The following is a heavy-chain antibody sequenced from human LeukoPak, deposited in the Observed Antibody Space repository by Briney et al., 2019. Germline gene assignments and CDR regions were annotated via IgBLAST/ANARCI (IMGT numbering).Heavy chain of an antibody. Sequence: PGGSLRLSCAASGFTFSSYSMNRVRQAPGKGLEWVSSISSSSSYIYYADSVKGRFTISRDNAKNSLYLQMNSLRAEDTAVYYCARRDFITIFGVVISGGFDPWGQGTLVTVSS. CDR1: GFTFSSYS. CDR3: ARRDFITIFGVVISGGFDP. D-gene: IGHD3-3*01. CDR2: ISSSSSYI. J-gene: IGHJ5*02. V-gene: IGHV3-21*01.